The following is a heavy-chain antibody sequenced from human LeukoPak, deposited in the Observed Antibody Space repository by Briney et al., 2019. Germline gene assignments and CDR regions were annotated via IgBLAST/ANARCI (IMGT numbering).Heavy chain of an antibody. CDR1: GFTFRSYG. D-gene: IGHD6-13*01. Sequence: GRSLRLSCGASGFTFRSYGMHWVRQAPGKGLEWVAVISYDGSNKYYADSVKGRFTISRDNSKNTLYLQMNSLRAEDTAVYYCAKGAGSSFDGDYFDYWGQGTLVTVSS. V-gene: IGHV3-30*18. J-gene: IGHJ4*02. CDR3: AKGAGSSFDGDYFDY. CDR2: ISYDGSNK.